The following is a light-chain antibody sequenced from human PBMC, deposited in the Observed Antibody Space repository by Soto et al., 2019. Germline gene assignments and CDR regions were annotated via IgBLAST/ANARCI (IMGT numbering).Light chain of an antibody. CDR2: GAS. Sequence: VMTQAPATLSVSPGERATLSCRASQTINNNVAWYQLKVGQAPRLLIYGASTRATGIPARFSGSGSGTEFTLTISSLQSEDFAVYYCQQYSIWRTFGQGTKVEIK. CDR1: QTINNN. J-gene: IGKJ1*01. V-gene: IGKV3-15*01. CDR3: QQYSIWRT.